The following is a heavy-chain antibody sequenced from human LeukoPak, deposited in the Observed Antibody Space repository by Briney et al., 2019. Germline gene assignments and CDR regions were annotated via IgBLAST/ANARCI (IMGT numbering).Heavy chain of an antibody. Sequence: GGSLKLSCAASGFTFSSYSMNWIRQAPGKGLEWISYISSSSTTISYADSVKGRFTISIDNAKNSLFLQMNSLRAEDAALYYCARDLTTVTTPGYWGQGTLVTVSS. CDR3: ARDLTTVTTPGY. J-gene: IGHJ4*02. CDR1: GFTFSSYS. CDR2: ISSSSTTI. V-gene: IGHV3-48*01. D-gene: IGHD4-17*01.